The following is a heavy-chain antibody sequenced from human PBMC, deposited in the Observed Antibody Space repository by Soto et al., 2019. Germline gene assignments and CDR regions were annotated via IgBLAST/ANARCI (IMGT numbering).Heavy chain of an antibody. Sequence: GESLKISYKGSGYSFTSYWSSWVRQMTGKGLEWMGRIDPSDSYTNYSPSFQGHVTISADKSISTAYLQWSSLKASDTAMYYCARQADYDILTGYYAHWYFDLWGRGTLVTVSS. D-gene: IGHD3-9*01. CDR1: GYSFTSYW. J-gene: IGHJ2*01. V-gene: IGHV5-10-1*01. CDR2: IDPSDSYT. CDR3: ARQADYDILTGYYAHWYFDL.